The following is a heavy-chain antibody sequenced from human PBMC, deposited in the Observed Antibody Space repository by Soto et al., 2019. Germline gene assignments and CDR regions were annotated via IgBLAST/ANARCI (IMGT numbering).Heavy chain of an antibody. CDR3: AKSRWFGDRTAGNWFDP. J-gene: IGHJ5*02. D-gene: IGHD3-10*01. CDR2: ISGSGGST. Sequence: GGSLRLSCAASGFTFSSYAMSWVRQAPGKGLEWVSAISGSGGSTYYADSVKGRFTISRDNSKNTLYLQMNSLRAEDTAVYYCAKSRWFGDRTAGNWFDPWGQGTLVTVSS. CDR1: GFTFSSYA. V-gene: IGHV3-23*01.